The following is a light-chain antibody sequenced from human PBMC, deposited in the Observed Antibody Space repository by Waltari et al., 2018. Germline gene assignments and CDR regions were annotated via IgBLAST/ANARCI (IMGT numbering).Light chain of an antibody. V-gene: IGLV3-21*01. J-gene: IGLJ1*01. CDR1: NIESKS. Sequence: SYVLTQPPSVSVAPGETARITCGGNNIESKSVHWYRQRPGQAPVVVISYDNDRAAGIPERFSGSNSGNTATLTISRVEAGDEADYYCQVWYANTDPGVFGTGTEVTVL. CDR3: QVWYANTDPGV. CDR2: YDN.